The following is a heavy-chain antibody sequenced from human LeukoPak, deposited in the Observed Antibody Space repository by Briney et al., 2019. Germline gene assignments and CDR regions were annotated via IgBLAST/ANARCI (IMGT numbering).Heavy chain of an antibody. CDR2: INPNSGGT. CDR3: ARDVYDSSGDPFDDY. D-gene: IGHD3-22*01. J-gene: IGHJ4*02. CDR1: GYTFTGYY. Sequence: ASVKVSCKASGYTFTGYYMHWVRQAPGQGLEWMGWINPNSGGTNYAQKFQGRVTMTRDTSISTAYMELSRLRSDDTAVYYCARDVYDSSGDPFDDYWGQGTLVTVSS. V-gene: IGHV1-2*02.